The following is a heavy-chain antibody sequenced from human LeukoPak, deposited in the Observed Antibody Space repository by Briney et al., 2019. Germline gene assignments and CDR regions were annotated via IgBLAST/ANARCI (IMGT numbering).Heavy chain of an antibody. CDR3: AKDKSLSGVSPFDY. J-gene: IGHJ4*02. CDR2: INSDGINT. CDR1: GFTFSNYW. D-gene: IGHD6-13*01. V-gene: IGHV3-74*01. Sequence: GGSLRLSCAASGFTFSNYWMHWVRQAPGKGLVWVSRINSDGINTSYADSVKGRFTISRDNAKNSLYLQMNSLRAEDTALYYCAKDKSLSGVSPFDYWGQGTLVTVSS.